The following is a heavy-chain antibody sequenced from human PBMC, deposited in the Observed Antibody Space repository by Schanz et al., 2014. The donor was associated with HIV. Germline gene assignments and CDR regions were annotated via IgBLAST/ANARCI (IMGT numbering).Heavy chain of an antibody. J-gene: IGHJ6*02. CDR3: AREGATGYITY. Sequence: QVQLVESGGGVVQPGRSLRLSCTASGFTFSSSGMHWVRQAPGKGLEWVAAMWYDESHKGYADSVKGRFTISRDNSKNTLYLEMNSLRPEDTAVYYCAREGATGYITYWGQGTTVTVSS. CDR1: GFTFSSSG. D-gene: IGHD5-18*01. V-gene: IGHV3-33*01. CDR2: MWYDESHK.